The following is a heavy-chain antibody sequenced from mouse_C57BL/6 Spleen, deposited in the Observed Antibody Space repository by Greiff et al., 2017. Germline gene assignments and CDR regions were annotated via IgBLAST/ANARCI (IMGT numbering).Heavy chain of an antibody. V-gene: IGHV1-18*01. CDR2: ITPNNGGT. CDR3: ARADYDDGAMDY. Sequence: EVQLQQSGPELVKPGASVKIPCKASGYTFTDYNMDWVKQSHGNSLEWIGDITPNNGGTIYNQTFKGKATLTVDKSSSTAYMELRSLTAEDTAVYYCARADYDDGAMDYWGQGTSVTVSS. J-gene: IGHJ4*01. CDR1: GYTFTDYN. D-gene: IGHD2-4*01.